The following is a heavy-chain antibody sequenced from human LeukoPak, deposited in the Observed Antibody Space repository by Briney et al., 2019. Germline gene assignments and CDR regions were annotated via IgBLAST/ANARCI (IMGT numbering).Heavy chain of an antibody. J-gene: IGHJ4*02. CDR2: ISYDGSNK. CDR3: AKDTRELLGGLDY. D-gene: IGHD1-26*01. Sequence: GGSLRLSCAASGFTFSSYGMHWVRQAPGKGLESVAVISYDGSNKYYADSVKGRFTISRDNSKNTLYLQMSSLRAEDTAVYYCAKDTRELLGGLDYWGQGTLVTVSS. V-gene: IGHV3-30*18. CDR1: GFTFSSYG.